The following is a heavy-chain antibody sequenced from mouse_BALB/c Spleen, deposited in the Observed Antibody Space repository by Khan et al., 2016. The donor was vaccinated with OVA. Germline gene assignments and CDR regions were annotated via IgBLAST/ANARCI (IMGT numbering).Heavy chain of an antibody. Sequence: VQLQQSGPELVKPGASVKISCKASGYTFTDYNMHWVKQSHGKSLEWIGYIYPYNGGTGYNQKFKSKATLTVDNSSSTAYMELRSLTSEDSAVYYCARSGNYDDDRFAYWGQGTLVTVSA. V-gene: IGHV1S29*02. CDR1: GYTFTDYN. CDR3: ARSGNYDDDRFAY. J-gene: IGHJ3*01. D-gene: IGHD2-4*01. CDR2: IYPYNGGT.